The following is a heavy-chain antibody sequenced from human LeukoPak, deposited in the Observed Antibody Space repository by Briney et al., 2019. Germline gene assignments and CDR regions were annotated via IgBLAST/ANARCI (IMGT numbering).Heavy chain of an antibody. CDR2: MSSSGNTT. J-gene: IGHJ4*02. Sequence: GGSLRLSCAASGFTFSHYAIYWVRQAPGKGLEWVSGMSSSGNTTYYADSVKGRFTMSRDNSKNTPYLQMNSLGAEDTAVYYCAKGISGSFDYWGQGTLVTVSS. D-gene: IGHD6-19*01. V-gene: IGHV3-23*01. CDR1: GFTFSHYA. CDR3: AKGISGSFDY.